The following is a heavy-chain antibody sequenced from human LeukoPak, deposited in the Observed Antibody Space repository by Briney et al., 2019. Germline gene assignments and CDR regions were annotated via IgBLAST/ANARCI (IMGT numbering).Heavy chain of an antibody. V-gene: IGHV3-74*01. CDR3: ARAMRVAWYYLDY. CDR1: GFSFSSYW. D-gene: IGHD3-22*01. CDR2: SKSDGSGT. Sequence: PVGSLRLFCAASGFSFSSYWMHSVRQIPRKGLVWVSRSKSDGSGTSYADSVKGRFTISRDNAKNTLFVQMNSLRAEDTAVYYCARAMRVAWYYLDYWGQGTLVAVPS. J-gene: IGHJ4*02.